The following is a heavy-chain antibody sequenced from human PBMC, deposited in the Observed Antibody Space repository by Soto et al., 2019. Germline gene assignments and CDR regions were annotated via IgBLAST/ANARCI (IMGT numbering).Heavy chain of an antibody. J-gene: IGHJ4*02. CDR3: VREDMSGTYYFDA. V-gene: IGHV4-61*01. D-gene: IGHD1-26*01. Sequence: QVHLKESGPGLLKPSETLSLTCTVTRGSVSSQTHFWTWIRQPPGKGLEWIGYKYYSGISNYNPYFQSRVTISVDTSKNQFSWRLASVTAADTAVYLCVREDMSGTYYFDAWGQGALVTVSS. CDR1: RGSVSSQTHF. CDR2: KYYSGIS.